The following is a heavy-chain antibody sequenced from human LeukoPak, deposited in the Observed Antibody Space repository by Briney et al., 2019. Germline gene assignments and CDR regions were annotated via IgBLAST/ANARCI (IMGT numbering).Heavy chain of an antibody. Sequence: ASVKVSCKVSGYTLTELSMHWVRQAPGKGLEWMGGFDPEDGETIYAQKFQGRVTITADESTSTAYMELSSLRSEDTAVYYCARESSPVGRTEGGRVGATRGAFDIWGQGTMVTVSS. CDR3: ARESSPVGRTEGGRVGATRGAFDI. CDR2: FDPEDGET. D-gene: IGHD1-26*01. V-gene: IGHV1-24*01. J-gene: IGHJ3*02. CDR1: GYTLTELS.